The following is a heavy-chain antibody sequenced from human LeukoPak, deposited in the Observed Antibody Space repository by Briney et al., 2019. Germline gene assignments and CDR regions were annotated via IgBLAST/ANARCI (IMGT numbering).Heavy chain of an antibody. J-gene: IGHJ3*02. D-gene: IGHD3-22*01. V-gene: IGHV3-23*01. CDR1: GFTLSNYG. CDR2: ISDRGSST. Sequence: GGSLTLSCAASGFTLSNYGMSWVRQAAGKGLEWVSHISDRGSSTYYADSVKGRFTVSRDNSRNTLYLQMSSLRAEDTAVYYCAKDHPYYYDSSGFGDAFDSWGQGTMVTVSS. CDR3: AKDHPYYYDSSGFGDAFDS.